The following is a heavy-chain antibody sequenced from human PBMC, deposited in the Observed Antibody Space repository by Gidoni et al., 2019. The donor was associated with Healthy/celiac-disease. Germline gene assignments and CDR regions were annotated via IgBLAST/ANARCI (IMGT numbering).Heavy chain of an antibody. CDR2: INPNRGGT. J-gene: IGHJ6*02. Sequence: QVQLGQSGAEVKKPGDSVKVSCKPSGYTFTGYYRHWVRQAPGQGLEWMGWINPNRGGTNYAQKFQGWVTMTRDTSISTAYMELSRLRSDDTAVYYCARACSSTSCHYYYYGMDVWGQGTTVTVSS. D-gene: IGHD2-2*01. CDR1: GYTFTGYY. CDR3: ARACSSTSCHYYYYGMDV. V-gene: IGHV1-2*04.